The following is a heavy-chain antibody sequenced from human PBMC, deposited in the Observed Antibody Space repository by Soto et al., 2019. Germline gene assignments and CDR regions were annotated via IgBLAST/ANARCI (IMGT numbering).Heavy chain of an antibody. J-gene: IGHJ6*03. Sequence: SETLSLTCTVSGGSISSSSYYWGWIRQPPGKGLEWIGSIYYSGSTYYNPSLKSRVTISVDTSKNQFSLKLSSVTAANTAVYYCARHSASSWSYYYYMDVWGKGTTVTVSS. V-gene: IGHV4-39*01. CDR2: IYYSGST. D-gene: IGHD3-3*01. CDR1: GGSISSSSYY. CDR3: ARHSASSWSYYYYMDV.